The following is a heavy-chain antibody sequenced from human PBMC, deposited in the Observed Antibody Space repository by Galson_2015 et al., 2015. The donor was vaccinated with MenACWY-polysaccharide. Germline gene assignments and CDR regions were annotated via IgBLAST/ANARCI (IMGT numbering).Heavy chain of an antibody. CDR1: GFTFRNYW. J-gene: IGHJ5*01. CDR3: ARAGEGWFDS. D-gene: IGHD3-10*01. CDR2: IKEDGSEK. Sequence: LRLSCAASGFTFRNYWMSWVRQAPGKGLEWVANIKEDGSEKYYVDSVRGRFTISRDNAKNSLYLQMNSLRAEDTAVYYCARAGEGWFDSWGQGTLVTVSS. V-gene: IGHV3-7*01.